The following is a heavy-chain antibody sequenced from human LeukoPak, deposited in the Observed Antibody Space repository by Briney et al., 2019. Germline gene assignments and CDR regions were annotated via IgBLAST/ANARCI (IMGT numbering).Heavy chain of an antibody. V-gene: IGHV1-8*01. CDR3: ARFGGSYDFWSGYTQYYHYYMDV. D-gene: IGHD3-3*01. Sequence: ASVKVSCKASGYTFTSYDINWVRQATGQGLEWMGWMNPNSGNTGYAQKFQGRVTMTRNTSISTAYMELSSLRSEDTAVYYCARFGGSYDFWSGYTQYYHYYMDVWGKGTTVTVSS. J-gene: IGHJ6*03. CDR2: MNPNSGNT. CDR1: GYTFTSYD.